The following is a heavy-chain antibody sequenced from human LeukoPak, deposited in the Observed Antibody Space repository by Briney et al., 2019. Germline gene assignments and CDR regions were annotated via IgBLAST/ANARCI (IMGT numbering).Heavy chain of an antibody. CDR3: ARPDYDILTAPNY. J-gene: IGHJ4*02. CDR2: ISYDGSNK. D-gene: IGHD3-9*01. CDR1: GFTFSSYA. V-gene: IGHV3-30*01. Sequence: GGSLRLSCAASGFTFSSYAMHWVRQAPGKGLEWVAVISYDGSNKYYADSVKGRFTISRDNSKNTLYLQVNSLRAEDTAVYYCARPDYDILTAPNYWGQGTLVTVSS.